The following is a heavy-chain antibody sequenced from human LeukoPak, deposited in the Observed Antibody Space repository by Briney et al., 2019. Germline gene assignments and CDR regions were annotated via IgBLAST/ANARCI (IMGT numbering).Heavy chain of an antibody. CDR1: GYSISSGYY. V-gene: IGHV4-38-2*01. CDR3: ARLDCSSTSCHFYYYYYYYMDV. Sequence: SETLSLTCAVSGYSISSGYYWGWIRQPPGKGGEWIGSIYHSGSTYYNTSLKSRVTISLATSKNKSSMKLSSVTAADTAVYYCARLDCSSTSCHFYYYYYYYMDVWGKGTTVTVSS. J-gene: IGHJ6*03. D-gene: IGHD2-2*01. CDR2: IYHSGST.